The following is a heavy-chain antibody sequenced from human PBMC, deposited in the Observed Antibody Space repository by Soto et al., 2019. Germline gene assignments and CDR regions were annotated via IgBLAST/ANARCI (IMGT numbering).Heavy chain of an antibody. J-gene: IGHJ4*02. CDR1: GFTFSSYA. V-gene: IGHV3-30-3*01. CDR2: ISYDGSNK. CDR3: ARGGRLMWELLD. D-gene: IGHD1-26*01. Sequence: QVQLVESGGGVVQPGRSLRLSCAASGFTFSSYAMHWVRQAPGKGLEWVAVISYDGSNKYYADSVKGRFTISRDNSKNTLYLQMNSLRAEDTAVYYCARGGRLMWELLDWGQGTLVTVAS.